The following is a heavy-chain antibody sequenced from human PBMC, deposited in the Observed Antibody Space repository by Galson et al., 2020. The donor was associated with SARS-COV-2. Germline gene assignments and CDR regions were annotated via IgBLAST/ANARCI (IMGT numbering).Heavy chain of an antibody. CDR2: IYHNGNA. J-gene: IGHJ4*02. Sequence: SETLSLTCTVSGGSISSNDYYWSWIRQPPGKGLEWVGYIYHNGNAYYNPSLKSGTAISVDTSKNQFSLRLRSMTAADTAVYYCARDHCSGRSCYFDYWGQGSLVTVSS. CDR3: ARDHCSGRSCYFDY. CDR1: GGSISSNDYY. V-gene: IGHV4-30-4*01. D-gene: IGHD2-15*01.